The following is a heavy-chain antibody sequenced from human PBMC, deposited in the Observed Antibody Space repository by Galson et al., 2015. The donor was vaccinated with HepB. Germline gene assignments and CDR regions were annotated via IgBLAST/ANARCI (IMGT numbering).Heavy chain of an antibody. CDR2: ISSSSSYI. CDR1: GFTFSSYS. Sequence: SLRLSCAASGFTFSSYSMNWVRQAPGKGLEWVSSISSSSSYIYYADSVKGRFTISRDNAKNSLYLQMNSLRAEDTAVYYCAKAALPYYDSSGYYYYWGQGTLVTVSS. J-gene: IGHJ4*02. D-gene: IGHD3-22*01. CDR3: AKAALPYYDSSGYYYY. V-gene: IGHV3-21*04.